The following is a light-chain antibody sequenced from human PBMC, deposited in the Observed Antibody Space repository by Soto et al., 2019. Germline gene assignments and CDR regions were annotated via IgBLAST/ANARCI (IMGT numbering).Light chain of an antibody. CDR1: SSNIVNNY. CDR3: GTWDSSLSAYV. Sequence: QSVLTQPPSVSAAPGQKVTISCSGSSSNIVNNYVSWYQQLPGTAPKLLIYDNNKRPSGIPDRFSGSKSGTSATLGITGPQTGDEADYYCGTWDSSLSAYVFGTGTKVTVL. V-gene: IGLV1-51*01. CDR2: DNN. J-gene: IGLJ1*01.